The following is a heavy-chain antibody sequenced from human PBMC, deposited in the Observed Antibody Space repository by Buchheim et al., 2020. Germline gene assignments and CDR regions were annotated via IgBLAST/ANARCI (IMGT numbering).Heavy chain of an antibody. CDR1: GFTFSSYS. J-gene: IGHJ4*02. CDR2: ISSSSSTI. Sequence: EVQLVESGGGLVQPGGSLRLSCAASGFTFSSYSMNWVRQAPGKGLEWVSYISSSSSTIYYADSVKGRFTISSDNAKNSLYLQMNSLRAEDTAVYYCARGEEITYYYDSSGLDYWGQGTL. CDR3: ARGEEITYYYDSSGLDY. V-gene: IGHV3-48*04. D-gene: IGHD3-22*01.